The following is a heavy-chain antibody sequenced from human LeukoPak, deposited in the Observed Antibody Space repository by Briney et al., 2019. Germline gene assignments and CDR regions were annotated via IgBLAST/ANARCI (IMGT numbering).Heavy chain of an antibody. Sequence: GGSLRLSCAASGFTFDDYAMHWVRQAPGKGLEWISGISWNSGSIGYADSVKGRFTISRDNAKNSLYLQMNSLRAEDTALYYCAKEMGHSPHSSGTYWSDGGVGLDYWGQGTLVTVSS. V-gene: IGHV3-9*01. CDR2: ISWNSGSI. D-gene: IGHD3-10*01. CDR3: AKEMGHSPHSSGTYWSDGGVGLDY. CDR1: GFTFDDYA. J-gene: IGHJ4*02.